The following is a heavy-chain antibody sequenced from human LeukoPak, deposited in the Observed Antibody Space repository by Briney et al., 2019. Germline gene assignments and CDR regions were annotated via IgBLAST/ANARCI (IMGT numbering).Heavy chain of an antibody. J-gene: IGHJ3*01. V-gene: IGHV3-48*04. Sequence: GGSLRLSCAASGFTFSNYWMYWVRQAPGKGLEWVSYISGSGSTIHYADSVKGRFTISRDNAKNSLSLQMNSLRAEDTAVYYCARGYSDSRGAFDVWGQGTMVTVSS. CDR3: ARGYSDSRGAFDV. D-gene: IGHD4-11*01. CDR1: GFTFSNYW. CDR2: ISGSGSTI.